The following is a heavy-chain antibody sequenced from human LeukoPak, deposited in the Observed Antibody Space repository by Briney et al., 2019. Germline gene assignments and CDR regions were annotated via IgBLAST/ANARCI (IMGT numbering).Heavy chain of an antibody. CDR3: VTGFTTMAVDYFDY. V-gene: IGHV1-24*01. Sequence: GASVTVSCKVSGKTLSDLSIHWLRQPPGKGLEWLGGSDTEDGERIYAQMFQGRVTMTEDTSIDTAYMELSSLRSEDTAVYYCVTGFTTMAVDYFDYWGQGTLVTVSP. CDR1: GKTLSDLS. J-gene: IGHJ4*02. CDR2: SDTEDGER. D-gene: IGHD5-18*01.